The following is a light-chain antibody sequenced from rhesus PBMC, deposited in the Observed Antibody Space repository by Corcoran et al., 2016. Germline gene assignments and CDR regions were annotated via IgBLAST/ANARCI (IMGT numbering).Light chain of an antibody. Sequence: DIQMKQSPSSLSASVGDRVTFTCRASQAIKNYDSWYQQKQGKAPKPLIFYTSNLETGVPTRFWGSRFWTDYNHTISSLQAEDFATYYCPQYANFPPTFGGGTKVDLK. J-gene: IGKJ4*01. CDR3: PQYANFPPT. V-gene: IGKV1-66*01. CDR2: YTS. CDR1: QAIKNY.